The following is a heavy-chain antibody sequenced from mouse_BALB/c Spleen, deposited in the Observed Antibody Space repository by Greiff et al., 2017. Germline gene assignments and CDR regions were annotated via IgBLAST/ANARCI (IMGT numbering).Heavy chain of an antibody. D-gene: IGHD1-1*01. CDR2: IDTSDSYT. J-gene: IGHJ2*01. Sequence: VQLQQPGAELVMPGASVKMSCKASGYTFTDYWMHWVKQRPGQGLEWIGAIDTSDSYTSYNQKFKGKATLTVDESSSTAYMQLSSLTSEDSAVYYCARGNYYGSRRYFDYGGQGTTLTVSS. CDR3: ARGNYYGSRRYFDY. CDR1: GYTFTDYW. V-gene: IGHV1-69*01.